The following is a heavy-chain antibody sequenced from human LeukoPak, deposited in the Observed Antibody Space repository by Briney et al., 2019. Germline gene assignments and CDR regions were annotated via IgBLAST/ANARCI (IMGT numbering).Heavy chain of an antibody. J-gene: IGHJ4*02. CDR3: ARSHWGTSYYDSSGYRRTDYFDY. CDR1: GFTFSSYS. CDR2: ISSSSSYI. V-gene: IGHV3-21*01. Sequence: GGSLRLSCAASGFTFSSYSMNWVRQAPGKGLEWVSSISSSSSYIYYADSVKGRFTISRDNAKNSLYLQMNSLRAADTAVYYCARSHWGTSYYDSSGYRRTDYFDYWGQGTLVTVSS. D-gene: IGHD3-22*01.